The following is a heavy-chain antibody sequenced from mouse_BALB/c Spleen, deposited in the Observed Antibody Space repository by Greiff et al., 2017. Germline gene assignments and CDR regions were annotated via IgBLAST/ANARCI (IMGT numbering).Heavy chain of an antibody. V-gene: IGHV5-17*02. CDR2: ISSGSSTI. Sequence: EVHLVESGGGLVQPGGSRKLSCAASGFTFSSFGMHWVRQAPEKGLEWVAYISSGSSTIYYADTVKGRFTISRDNPKNTLFLQMTSLRSEDTAMYYCARDYGNYCFDYWGQGTTLTVSS. CDR3: ARDYGNYCFDY. J-gene: IGHJ2*01. CDR1: GFTFSSFG. D-gene: IGHD2-1*01.